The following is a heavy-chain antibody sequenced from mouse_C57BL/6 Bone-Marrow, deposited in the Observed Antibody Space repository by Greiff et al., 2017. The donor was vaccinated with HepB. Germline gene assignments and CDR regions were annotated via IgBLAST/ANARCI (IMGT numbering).Heavy chain of an antibody. CDR3: ARWGAAQAIYFDY. CDR1: GYTFTSYW. J-gene: IGHJ2*01. CDR2: IDPSDSYT. V-gene: IGHV1-50*01. D-gene: IGHD3-2*02. Sequence: QVQLQQPGAELVKPGASVKLSCKASGYTFTSYWMQWVKQRPGQGLEWIGEIDPSDSYTNYNQKFKGKATLTVDTSSSTAYMQLSSLTSEDSAVYYCARWGAAQAIYFDYWGQGTTLTVSS.